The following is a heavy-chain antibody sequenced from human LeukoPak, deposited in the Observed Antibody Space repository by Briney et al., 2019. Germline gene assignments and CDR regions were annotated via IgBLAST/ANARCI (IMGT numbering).Heavy chain of an antibody. Sequence: SETLSLTCTVSGASISSYYWSWIRQPPGKGLEWIGYIYYSGSTNYNPSLKSRVTISVDTSKNQFSLKLSSVTAADTAVYYCASRYYDILTGRFSQFDPWGQGTLVTVSS. J-gene: IGHJ5*02. CDR2: IYYSGST. V-gene: IGHV4-59*01. D-gene: IGHD3-9*01. CDR1: GASISSYY. CDR3: ASRYYDILTGRFSQFDP.